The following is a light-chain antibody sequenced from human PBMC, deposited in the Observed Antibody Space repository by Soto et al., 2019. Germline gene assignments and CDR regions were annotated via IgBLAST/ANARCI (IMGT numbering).Light chain of an antibody. J-gene: IGKJ1*01. V-gene: IGKV4-1*01. CDR1: QSVLFSSNNKNH. Sequence: DIVMTQSPDSLAVSLGERATINCKSSQSVLFSSNNKNHLAWYQQKPGQPPKLLIYWASTREAGVPDRFSGSGSETDFTLTISSLQAEDVAVYYCQQYYITPPTFGQGTKVEIK. CDR2: WAS. CDR3: QQYYITPPT.